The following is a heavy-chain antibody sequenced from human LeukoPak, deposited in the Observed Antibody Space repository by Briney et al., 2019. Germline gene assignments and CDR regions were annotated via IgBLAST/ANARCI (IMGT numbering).Heavy chain of an antibody. V-gene: IGHV4-38-2*02. CDR3: ARGTRDYYDFWSGYLRWPRDLYWFDP. D-gene: IGHD3-3*01. CDR2: IYHSGST. J-gene: IGHJ5*02. CDR1: GYSISSGYY. Sequence: SETLSLTCTVSGYSISSGYYWGRIRQPPGKGLEWIGSIYHSGSTYYNPSLKSRVTISVDTSKNQFSLKLSSVTAADTAVYYCARGTRDYYDFWSGYLRWPRDLYWFDPWGQGTLVTVSS.